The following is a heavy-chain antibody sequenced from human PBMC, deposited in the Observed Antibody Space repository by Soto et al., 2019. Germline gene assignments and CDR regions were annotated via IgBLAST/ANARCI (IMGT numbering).Heavy chain of an antibody. CDR3: ARDTWARRTYYYDTSDTS. CDR1: GFIFNNYA. V-gene: IGHV3-23*01. CDR2: VNESGGRT. J-gene: IGHJ5*02. Sequence: GGSLRLSCAASGFIFNNYAMTWVRQAPGKGLEWVSTVNESGGRTYCPDSVKGRFTISRHNYKDTLYLEMNSLRIEDTAVYYCARDTWARRTYYYDTSDTSWGQGTLVTVSS. D-gene: IGHD3-22*01.